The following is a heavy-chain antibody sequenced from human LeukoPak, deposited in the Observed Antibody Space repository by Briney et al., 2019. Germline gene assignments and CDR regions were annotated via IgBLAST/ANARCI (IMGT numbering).Heavy chain of an antibody. CDR1: GYTFTSYD. Sequence: GASVKVSCKASGYTFTSYDINWVRQATGQGLEWMGWISAYNGNTKYAQKFQDRVIMTKDTSTKTAYMEMRNLRSDDTAEYYCARDGIRDHSWSLFDDWGQGTLVTVTS. CDR3: ARDGIRDHSWSLFDD. V-gene: IGHV1-18*01. D-gene: IGHD3-3*02. J-gene: IGHJ4*02. CDR2: ISAYNGNT.